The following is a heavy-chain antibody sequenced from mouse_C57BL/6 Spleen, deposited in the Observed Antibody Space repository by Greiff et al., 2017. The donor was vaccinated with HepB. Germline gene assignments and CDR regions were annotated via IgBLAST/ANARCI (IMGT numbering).Heavy chain of an antibody. D-gene: IGHD2-3*01. J-gene: IGHJ2*01. CDR2: IHPNSGST. CDR3: ARSPIYDGYYFDY. CDR1: GYTFTSYW. Sequence: QVQLQQPGAELVKPGASVKLSCKASGYTFTSYWMHWVKQRPGQGLEWIGMIHPNSGSTNYNEKFKSKATLTVDKSSSTAYMQLSSLTSEDAAVYYGARSPIYDGYYFDYWGQGTTLTVSS. V-gene: IGHV1-64*01.